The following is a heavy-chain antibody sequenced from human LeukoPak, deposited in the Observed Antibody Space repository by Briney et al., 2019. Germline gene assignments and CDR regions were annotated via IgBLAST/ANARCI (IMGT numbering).Heavy chain of an antibody. J-gene: IGHJ4*02. CDR3: ARVLAGTASYFDY. CDR1: GFTVSSNY. Sequence: GGSLRLSCAASGFTVSSNYMSWVRQAPGKGLEWVSVIYSGGSTYYADSVKGRFTISRDNSKNTLYLQMNSLRAEDTAVYYCARVLAGTASYFDYWGQGTLVTVSS. D-gene: IGHD6-19*01. CDR2: IYSGGST. V-gene: IGHV3-53*01.